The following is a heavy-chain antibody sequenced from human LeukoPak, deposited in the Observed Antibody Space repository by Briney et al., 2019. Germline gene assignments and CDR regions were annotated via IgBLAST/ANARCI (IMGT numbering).Heavy chain of an antibody. CDR2: ISGHRSKI. D-gene: IGHD3-3*01. J-gene: IGHJ5*02. CDR1: GFTLSSYG. Sequence: PGGSLRLSCVASGFTLSSYGMNWVRQAPGKGLEWVSYISGHRSKIYYAPSVKGRFTISRDNVKSSVYLQMNSLRAEDTAVYYCVRDTTDGYYDSWGGDIPGWLDPWGQGTLVTVSS. V-gene: IGHV3-48*04. CDR3: VRDTTDGYYDSWGGDIPGWLDP.